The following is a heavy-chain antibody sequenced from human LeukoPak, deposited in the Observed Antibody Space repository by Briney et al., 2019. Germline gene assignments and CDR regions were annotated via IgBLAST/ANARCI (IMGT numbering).Heavy chain of an antibody. D-gene: IGHD3-22*01. CDR1: GFAFSSYG. J-gene: IGHJ4*02. Sequence: PGGSLRLSCAASGFAFSSYGMHWVRQAPGKGLEWVAVISYDGSNKYYADSVKGRFTISRDNSKNTLYLQMNSPRAEDTAVYYWAKDSYDSSGYYQTDYWGQGTLLTVSS. CDR2: ISYDGSNK. CDR3: AKDSYDSSGYYQTDY. V-gene: IGHV3-30*18.